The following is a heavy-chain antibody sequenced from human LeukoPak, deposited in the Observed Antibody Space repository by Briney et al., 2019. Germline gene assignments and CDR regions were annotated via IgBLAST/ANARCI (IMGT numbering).Heavy chain of an antibody. D-gene: IGHD6-13*01. V-gene: IGHV4-34*01. CDR2: INHSGST. CDR3: ARGLLDRIAAAARAPGGGGLMDV. Sequence: PSETLSLTCAVYGGSFSGYYWSWIRQPPGKGLEWIGEINHSGSTNYNPSLKSRVTISVDTSKNQFSLKLSSVTAADTAVYYCARGLLDRIAAAARAPGGGGLMDVWGKGATVTVSS. J-gene: IGHJ6*03. CDR1: GGSFSGYY.